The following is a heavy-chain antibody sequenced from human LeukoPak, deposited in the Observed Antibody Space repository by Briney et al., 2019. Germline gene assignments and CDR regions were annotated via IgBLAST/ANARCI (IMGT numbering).Heavy chain of an antibody. CDR1: GFTFSSYE. CDR2: ISSGSTI. J-gene: IGHJ3*02. Sequence: PGGSLRLSCAASGFTFSSYEMNWVRQAPGKGLEWVSYISSGSTIYYADSVKGRFTISRDNAKNSLYLQMNSLRAEDTAVYYCAKQCGGSDWFDAFDIWGQGTMVTVSS. D-gene: IGHD6-19*01. CDR3: AKQCGGSDWFDAFDI. V-gene: IGHV3-48*03.